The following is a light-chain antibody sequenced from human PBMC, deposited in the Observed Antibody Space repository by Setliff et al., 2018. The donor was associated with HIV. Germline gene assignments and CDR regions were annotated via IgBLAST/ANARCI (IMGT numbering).Light chain of an antibody. CDR1: SSDVGLYNF. CDR2: DVT. Sequence: QSVLTQPASVSGSPGQSITISCTGTSSDVGLYNFVSWYQQHPGKVPKPIIYDVTNRPSGISHRFSGAKSGNTASLTISGLQADDEADYYCSSFRTSRKFVFGTGTKV. J-gene: IGLJ1*01. CDR3: SSFRTSRKFV. V-gene: IGLV2-14*01.